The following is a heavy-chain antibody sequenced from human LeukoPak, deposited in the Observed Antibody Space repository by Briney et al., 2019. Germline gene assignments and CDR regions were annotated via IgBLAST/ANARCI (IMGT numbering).Heavy chain of an antibody. V-gene: IGHV1-18*01. CDR1: GYTFTRYG. CDR2: ISAYNGNT. D-gene: IGHD2-15*01. Sequence: SVKVSCKASGYTFTRYGISWVRQAPGQGLEWMGWISAYNGNTNYAQKLQGRVTMTTDTSTSTAYMELRSLRSDDTAVYYCARDPPRIVVVVAATNYYGMDVWGQGTTVTVSS. J-gene: IGHJ6*02. CDR3: ARDPPRIVVVVAATNYYGMDV.